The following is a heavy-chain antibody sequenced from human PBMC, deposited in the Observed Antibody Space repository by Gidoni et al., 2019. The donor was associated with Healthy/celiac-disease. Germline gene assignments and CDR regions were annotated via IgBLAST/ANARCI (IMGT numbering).Heavy chain of an antibody. V-gene: IGHV1-69*01. CDR1: GGTFSSYA. Sequence: QVQLVQSGAEVKKPGSSVKVSCTASGGTFSSYAISWVRQAPGQGLEWMGGIIPIFGTANYAQKFQGRVTITADESTSTAYMELSSLRSEDTAVYYCATPSSSVCSSTSCYRLYGMDVWGQGTTVTVSS. CDR3: ATPSSSVCSSTSCYRLYGMDV. CDR2: IIPIFGTA. J-gene: IGHJ6*02. D-gene: IGHD2-2*02.